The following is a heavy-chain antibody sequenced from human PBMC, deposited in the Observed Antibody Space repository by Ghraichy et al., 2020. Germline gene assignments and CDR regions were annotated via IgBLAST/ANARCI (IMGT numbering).Heavy chain of an antibody. CDR2: IKQDGSEK. CDR3: ARVPLVYDSSGYRRVRWFDP. Sequence: GGSLRLSCAASGFTFSSYWMSWVRQAPGKGLEWVANIKQDGSEKYYVDSVKGRFTISRDNAKNSLYLQMNSLRAEDTAVYYCARVPLVYDSSGYRRVRWFDPWGQGTLVTVSS. J-gene: IGHJ5*02. V-gene: IGHV3-7*01. D-gene: IGHD3-22*01. CDR1: GFTFSSYW.